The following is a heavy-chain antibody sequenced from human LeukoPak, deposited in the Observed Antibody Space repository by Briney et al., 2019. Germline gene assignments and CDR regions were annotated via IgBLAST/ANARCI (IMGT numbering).Heavy chain of an antibody. V-gene: IGHV3-23*01. Sequence: PGGSLRLSCAASGFDFSSYAMGWVRQAPGKGLEWVSVISNSGGTTYYADSVKGRFTISRDNSKNTLYLQMDSLRAEDTAVYYCAKEGCSSTSCYSNYWGQGTLVTVSS. CDR3: AKEGCSSTSCYSNY. J-gene: IGHJ4*02. CDR1: GFDFSSYA. CDR2: ISNSGGTT. D-gene: IGHD2-2*01.